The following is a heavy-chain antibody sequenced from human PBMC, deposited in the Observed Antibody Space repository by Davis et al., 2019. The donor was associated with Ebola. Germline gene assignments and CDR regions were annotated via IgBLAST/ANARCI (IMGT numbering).Heavy chain of an antibody. Sequence: ASVKVSCKASGYTFTSYAMHWVRQAPGQRLEWMGWINAGNGNTKYSQKFQGRVTITRDTSASTAYMELRSLRSEDTAVYYCARDRVPLRYFDWSTVANYYYYGMDVWGKGTTVTVSS. D-gene: IGHD3-9*01. CDR2: INAGNGNT. CDR3: ARDRVPLRYFDWSTVANYYYYGMDV. CDR1: GYTFTSYA. J-gene: IGHJ6*04. V-gene: IGHV1-3*01.